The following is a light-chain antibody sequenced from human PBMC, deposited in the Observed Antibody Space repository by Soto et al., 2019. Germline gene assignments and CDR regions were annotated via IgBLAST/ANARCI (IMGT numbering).Light chain of an antibody. Sequence: QSVLTQPASVSGSPGQSITISCTGTSSDIGSYNYVAWYQQFPGKTPKLIIYEVRNRPSGVSFRFSGSKSGNTASLTISGLQAEDEADYYCISYRGSDTSYVFGTGNKGNVL. CDR2: EVR. V-gene: IGLV2-14*01. CDR1: SSDIGSYNY. CDR3: ISYRGSDTSYV. J-gene: IGLJ1*01.